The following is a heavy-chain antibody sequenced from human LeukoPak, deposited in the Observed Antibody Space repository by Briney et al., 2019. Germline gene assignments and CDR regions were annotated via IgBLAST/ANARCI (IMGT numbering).Heavy chain of an antibody. CDR2: FYHGGST. V-gene: IGHV4-38-2*02. CDR1: GYSISTGYY. D-gene: IGHD4-23*01. Sequence: SETLSLTCTVSGYSISTGYYWDWIRQPPGKGLEWIGTFYHGGSTYYNPSLKSRVTISVDTSKNQFSLNLTSVTAADTAVYYCVRVDNGGNYFDYWGQGTLVTVSS. CDR3: VRVDNGGNYFDY. J-gene: IGHJ4*02.